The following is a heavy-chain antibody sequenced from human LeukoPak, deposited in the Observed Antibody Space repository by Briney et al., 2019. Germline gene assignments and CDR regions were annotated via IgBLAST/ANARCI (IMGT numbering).Heavy chain of an antibody. Sequence: PSETLSLTCAVYGGSFSGYYWSWIRQPPGEGLEWIGEINHSGSTNYNPSLKSRVTISVDTSKNQFSLKLSSVTAADTAVYYCARRRVVPAAIDPWGQGTLVTVSS. J-gene: IGHJ5*02. CDR1: GGSFSGYY. CDR2: INHSGST. CDR3: ARRRVVPAAIDP. D-gene: IGHD2-2*01. V-gene: IGHV4-34*01.